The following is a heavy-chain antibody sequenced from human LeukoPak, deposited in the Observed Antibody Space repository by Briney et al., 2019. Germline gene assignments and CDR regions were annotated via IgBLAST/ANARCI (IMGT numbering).Heavy chain of an antibody. V-gene: IGHV5-51*01. CDR1: GYTFASYW. CDR3: ATTYYFDSTFMDV. CDR2: IYPSDSNT. D-gene: IGHD3-22*01. J-gene: IGHJ6*02. Sequence: GESLKISCKGSGYTFASYWIGWVRQMPGKGLEWMGFIYPSDSNTRYSPSFQGQVTISADKSISTAFLQWSGLKASDTAMYYCATTYYFDSTFMDVWGQGTTVTVSS.